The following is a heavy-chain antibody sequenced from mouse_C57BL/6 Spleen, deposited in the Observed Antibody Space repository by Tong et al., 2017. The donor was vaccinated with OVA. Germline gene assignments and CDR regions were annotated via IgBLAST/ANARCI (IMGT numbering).Heavy chain of an antibody. J-gene: IGHJ3*01. V-gene: IGHV1-80*01. Sequence: VQLQESGAELVKPGASVKISCKASGYAFSSYWMNWVKQRPGKGLEWIGQIYPGDGDTNYNGKFKGKATLTADKSSSTAYMQLSSLTYEDSAVYYCAREGELRPIPLAYWGQGTLVTVSA. CDR2: IYPGDGDT. D-gene: IGHD3-2*02. CDR1: GYAFSSYW. CDR3: AREGELRPIPLAY.